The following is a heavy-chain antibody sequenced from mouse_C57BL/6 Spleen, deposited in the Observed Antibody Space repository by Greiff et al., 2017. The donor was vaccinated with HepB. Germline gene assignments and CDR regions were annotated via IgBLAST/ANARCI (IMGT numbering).Heavy chain of an antibody. J-gene: IGHJ3*01. CDR2: IYPGDGDT. D-gene: IGHD1-1*01. CDR1: GYAFSSSW. CDR3: ARSDLRFPFAY. V-gene: IGHV1-82*01. Sequence: QVQLKESGPELVKPGASVKISCKASGYAFSSSWMNWVKQRPGKGLEWIGRIYPGDGDTNYNGKFKGKATLTADKSSSTAYMQLSSLTSEDSAVYCCARSDLRFPFAYWGQGTLVTVSA.